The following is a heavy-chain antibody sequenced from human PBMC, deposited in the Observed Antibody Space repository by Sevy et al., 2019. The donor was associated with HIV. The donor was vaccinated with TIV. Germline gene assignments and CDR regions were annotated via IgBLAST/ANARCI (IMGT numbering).Heavy chain of an antibody. CDR3: SRDGGTMSTPGAFDI. J-gene: IGHJ3*02. CDR1: GGSIRSGAYS. V-gene: IGHV4-30-2*01. D-gene: IGHD2-15*01. Sequence: SETLSLTCAVSGGSIRSGAYSWNWMGQPPGKSLEWVGYVYHSGNTYYNPSLNGRVTISIDTSKNQFYLQMSSVTAADTAIYYCSRDGGTMSTPGAFDIWGQGAMVTVSS. CDR2: VYHSGNT.